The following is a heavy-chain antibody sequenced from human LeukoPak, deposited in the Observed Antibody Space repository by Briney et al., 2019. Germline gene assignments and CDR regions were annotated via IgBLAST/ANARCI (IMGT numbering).Heavy chain of an antibody. CDR2: IYYSGST. CDR3: ARDRGSRGYSYGLDY. V-gene: IGHV4-31*02. Sequence: LRLSCAASGFTFSDYYWSWIRQHPGKGLEWIGYIYYSGSTYYNPSLKSRVTISVDTPKNQFSLKLSSVTAADTAVYYCARDRGSRGYSYGLDYWGQGTLVTVSS. CDR1: GFTFSDYY. J-gene: IGHJ4*02. D-gene: IGHD5-18*01.